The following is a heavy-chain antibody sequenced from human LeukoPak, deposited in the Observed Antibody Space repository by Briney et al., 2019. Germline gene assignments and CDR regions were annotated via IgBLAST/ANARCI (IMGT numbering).Heavy chain of an antibody. V-gene: IGHV3-53*01. CDR3: ARGGHFGGYYFDY. J-gene: IGHJ4*02. CDR2: IYSGGST. Sequence: GGSLRPSCAASGFTVSSNYMSWVRQAPGKGLEWVSVIYSGGSTYYADSVKGRFTISRDNSKNTLYLQMNSLRAEDTAVYYCARGGHFGGYYFDYWGQGTLVTVSS. CDR1: GFTVSSNY. D-gene: IGHD4-23*01.